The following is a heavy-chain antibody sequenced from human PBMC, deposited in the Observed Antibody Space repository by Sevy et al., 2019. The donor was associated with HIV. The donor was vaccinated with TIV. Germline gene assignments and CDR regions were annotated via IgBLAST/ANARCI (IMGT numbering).Heavy chain of an antibody. D-gene: IGHD3-3*01. J-gene: IGHJ4*02. CDR3: VRERSASVFDY. CDR1: GFTFSDHY. Sequence: GGSLRLSCAASGFTFSDHYMDWVRQAPGKGLEWIGRSRNKANNYITEYAASVKGRLTISRPDSKNSVYLQMNSLKSEDTAVYYCVRERSASVFDYWGQGPLFTVSS. CDR2: SRNKANNYIT. V-gene: IGHV3-72*01.